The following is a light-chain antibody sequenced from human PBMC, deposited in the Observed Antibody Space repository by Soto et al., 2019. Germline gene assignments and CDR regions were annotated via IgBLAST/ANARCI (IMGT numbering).Light chain of an antibody. CDR2: ENN. J-gene: IGLJ2*01. CDR1: TSNIGNNY. Sequence: QSVLTQPPSVSAAPGQTVTISCSGSTSNIGNNYVSWYQQVPGTAPKLLIYENNKRPSGIPDRFSGSKSGTSATLGITGLQTGDEADYYCGTWDSSLSGGLVVFGGGTKLTVL. CDR3: GTWDSSLSGGLVV. V-gene: IGLV1-51*02.